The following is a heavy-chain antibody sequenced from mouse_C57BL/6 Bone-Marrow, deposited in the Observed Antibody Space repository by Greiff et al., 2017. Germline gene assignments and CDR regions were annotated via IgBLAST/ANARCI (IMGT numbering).Heavy chain of an antibody. V-gene: IGHV2-4*01. D-gene: IGHD1-1*01. CDR1: GFSLTSYG. J-gene: IGHJ4*01. CDR3: AKNYGSSLYAMDY. CDR2: IWSGGST. Sequence: VQVVESGPGLVQPSQSLSITCTVSGFSLTSYGVHWVRQPPGKGLEWLGVIWSGGSTDYNAAFISRLSISKDNSKSQVFFKMNSLQADDTAIYYCAKNYGSSLYAMDYWGQGTSVTVSS.